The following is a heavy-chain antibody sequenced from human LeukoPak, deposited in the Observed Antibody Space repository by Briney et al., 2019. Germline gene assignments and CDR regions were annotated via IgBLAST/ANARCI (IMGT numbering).Heavy chain of an antibody. Sequence: EGSLRLSCAASGFTFDDYAMHWVRQAPGKGLEWVSLISGDGGSTYYADSVKGRFTISRDNSKNSLYLQMNSLRTEDTALYYCAKDWQYYYDSSGYLQHWGQGTLVTVSS. CDR1: GFTFDDYA. CDR3: AKDWQYYYDSSGYLQH. J-gene: IGHJ1*01. V-gene: IGHV3-43*02. CDR2: ISGDGGST. D-gene: IGHD3-22*01.